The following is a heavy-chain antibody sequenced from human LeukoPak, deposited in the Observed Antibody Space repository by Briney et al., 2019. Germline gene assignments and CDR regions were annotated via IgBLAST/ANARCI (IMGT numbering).Heavy chain of an antibody. CDR1: GYTFTSRD. J-gene: IGHJ6*03. D-gene: IGHD3-3*01. Sequence: ASVKVSCKASGYTFTSRDINWVRQATGQGLEWMGWVNPNSGNTGYAQKFQGRVTMTRNTAISTAYMELSSLRSEDTAVYYCARAPTDSYYDFWSGIYGVYYYYYMDVWGKGTTVTVSS. V-gene: IGHV1-8*01. CDR2: VNPNSGNT. CDR3: ARAPTDSYYDFWSGIYGVYYYYYMDV.